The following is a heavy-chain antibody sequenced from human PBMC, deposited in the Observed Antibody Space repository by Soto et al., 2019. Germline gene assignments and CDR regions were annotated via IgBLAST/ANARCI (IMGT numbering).Heavy chain of an antibody. Sequence: EMQLVESGGNLVQPGGSLRLSCAASGFTFGSNWMQWVRQAPGKGLVWVSRINRDGSSTSYADSVKGRFTISRDNAKNTLYLQMNSLRAEDTAVYYCARVAAPYYYYYMDVWGKGTTVTVSS. CDR3: ARVAAPYYYYYMDV. D-gene: IGHD6-6*01. J-gene: IGHJ6*03. V-gene: IGHV3-74*01. CDR2: INRDGSST. CDR1: GFTFGSNW.